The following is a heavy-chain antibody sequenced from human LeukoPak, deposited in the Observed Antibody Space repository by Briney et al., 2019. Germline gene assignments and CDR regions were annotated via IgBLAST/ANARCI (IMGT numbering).Heavy chain of an antibody. D-gene: IGHD3-3*01. CDR1: GFTFSSYS. J-gene: IGHJ4*02. CDR3: ARVGGNDFWSGYPEY. V-gene: IGHV3-21*01. CDR2: ISSSSSYI. Sequence: KPGGSPRLSCAASGFTFSSYSMNWVRQAPGKGLEWVSSISSSSSYIYYADSVKGRFTISRDNAKNSLYLQMNSLRAEDTAVYYCARVGGNDFWSGYPEYWGQGTLVTVSS.